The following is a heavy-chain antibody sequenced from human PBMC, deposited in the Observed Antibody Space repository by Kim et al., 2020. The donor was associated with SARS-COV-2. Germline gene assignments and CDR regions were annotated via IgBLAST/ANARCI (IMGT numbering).Heavy chain of an antibody. J-gene: IGHJ4*02. V-gene: IGHV3-48*02. Sequence: GGSLRLSCAASGFTFSSYSMNWVRQAPGKGLEWVSYISSSSSTIYYADSVKGRFTISRDNAKNSLYLQMNSLRDEDTAVYYCARIPLGVVTAIPYYWGQGTLVTVSS. CDR2: ISSSSSTI. CDR1: GFTFSSYS. D-gene: IGHD2-21*02. CDR3: ARIPLGVVTAIPYY.